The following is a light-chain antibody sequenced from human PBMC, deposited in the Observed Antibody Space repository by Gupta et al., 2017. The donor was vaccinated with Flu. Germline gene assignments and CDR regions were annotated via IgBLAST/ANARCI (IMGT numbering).Light chain of an antibody. Sequence: EIVLTQSPGTLSLSPGERATLSCRASQNIRSNYLAWFQHKPGQAPRLLMYGASSRAAGIPDRFSGSGSGTDFTLTISRLEPEDFAVYFCQQYGSSPPTFGQGTKVDVK. CDR3: QQYGSSPPT. J-gene: IGKJ1*01. V-gene: IGKV3-20*01. CDR2: GAS. CDR1: QNIRSNY.